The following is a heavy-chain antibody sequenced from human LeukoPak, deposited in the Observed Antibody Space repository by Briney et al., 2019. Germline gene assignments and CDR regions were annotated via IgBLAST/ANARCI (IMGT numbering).Heavy chain of an antibody. CDR2: ISSSGSTI. V-gene: IGHV3-48*03. J-gene: IGHJ4*02. D-gene: IGHD1-14*01. CDR1: GFTFSSYE. CDR3: VGDLLIGGGSWSVPSLDS. Sequence: GGSLRLSCAASGFTFSSYEMNWVRQAPGKGLEWVSYISSSGSTIYYADSVKGRFTISRDNAKNTVSLQMNSLRVDDTAVYYCVGDLLIGGGSWSVPSLDSWGRGILVTVSS.